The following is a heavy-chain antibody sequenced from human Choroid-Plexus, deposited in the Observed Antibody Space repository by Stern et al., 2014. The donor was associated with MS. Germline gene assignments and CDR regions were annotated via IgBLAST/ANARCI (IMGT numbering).Heavy chain of an antibody. J-gene: IGHJ5*02. CDR1: GFTFGSCA. V-gene: IGHV3-30*18. Sequence: MQLVESGGGVVQPVRPLRLSCVASGFTFGSCAMHWVRQAPGKGLEWVAGVSYDGSNKYYADSVKGRFTISRDNSQNTLYMQMSSLRPEDTAVYYCAKDRHYLTYFFDHWGQGSLVTVSS. D-gene: IGHD2/OR15-2a*01. CDR2: VSYDGSNK. CDR3: AKDRHYLTYFFDH.